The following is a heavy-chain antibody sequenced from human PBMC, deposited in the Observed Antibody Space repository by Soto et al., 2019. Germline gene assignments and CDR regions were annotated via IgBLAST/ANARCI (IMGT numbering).Heavy chain of an antibody. CDR1: GDSISSSSHY. V-gene: IGHV4-39*01. Sequence: SETLSLTCTVSGDSISSSSHYWGWIRQPPGKGLEWIGSIYYSGTTHYNPSLKSRVIITGDSPKNQFSLKVNSVTAADTAVYYCARQIASSWDRFDYWGQGALVTVSS. D-gene: IGHD6-13*01. CDR3: ARQIASSWDRFDY. J-gene: IGHJ4*02. CDR2: IYYSGTT.